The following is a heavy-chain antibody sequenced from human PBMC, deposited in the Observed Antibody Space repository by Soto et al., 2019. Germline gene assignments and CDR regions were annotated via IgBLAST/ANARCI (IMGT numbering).Heavy chain of an antibody. J-gene: IGHJ4*02. Sequence: PGGSLRLSCAASGFTFSSYEMNWVRQAPGKGLEWVSYISSSGSTIYYADSVKGRFTISRDNAKNSLYLQMNSLRAEDTAVYYCAREHYGSGSYYPLFDYWGQGTLVTVSS. CDR1: GFTFSSYE. CDR2: ISSSGSTI. CDR3: AREHYGSGSYYPLFDY. V-gene: IGHV3-48*03. D-gene: IGHD3-10*01.